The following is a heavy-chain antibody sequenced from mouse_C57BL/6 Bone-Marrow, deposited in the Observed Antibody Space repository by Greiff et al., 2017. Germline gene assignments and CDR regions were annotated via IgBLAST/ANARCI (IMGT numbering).Heavy chain of an antibody. J-gene: IGHJ2*01. V-gene: IGHV5-17*01. Sequence: EVKLMESGGGLVKPGGSLKLSCAASGFTFSDYGMHWVRQAPEKGLEWVAYISSGSSTIYYADTVKGRFTISRDNAKNTLFLQMTSLRSEDTAMYYCARDYYGSGVYVDYWGQGTTLTVSS. CDR3: ARDYYGSGVYVDY. CDR1: GFTFSDYG. D-gene: IGHD1-1*01. CDR2: ISSGSSTI.